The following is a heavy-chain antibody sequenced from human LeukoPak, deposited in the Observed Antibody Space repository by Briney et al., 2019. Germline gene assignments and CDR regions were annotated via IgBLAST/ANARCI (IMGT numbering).Heavy chain of an antibody. CDR3: ARPSTFYYDSSGYYFDY. CDR2: INPSGDST. D-gene: IGHD3-22*01. CDR1: GYTFTSYY. Sequence: ASVKVSCKTSGYTFTSYYMHWVRQAPGQGLEWMGIINPSGDSTNYAQKFQGRVTMTRDMSTSTVYMELSSLRSEDTAVYYCARPSTFYYDSSGYYFDYWGQGTLVTVSS. J-gene: IGHJ4*02. V-gene: IGHV1-46*01.